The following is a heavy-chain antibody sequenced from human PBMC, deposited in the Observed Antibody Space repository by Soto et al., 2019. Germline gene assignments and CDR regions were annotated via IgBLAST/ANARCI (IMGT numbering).Heavy chain of an antibody. CDR2: MYYSGSN. J-gene: IGHJ2*01. D-gene: IGHD5-12*01. V-gene: IGHV4-30-4*01. Sequence: PSETLCLTCTVSGGSIDSGDYCWSWIRQPPGKGLEWIGYMYYSGSNYYNPSLKSRTTISLHTSKKQFSLKLSSVTAADTAIYYCARIWGEMAMISSWYFDLWGRGTLVTVSS. CDR3: ARIWGEMAMISSWYFDL. CDR1: GGSIDSGDYC.